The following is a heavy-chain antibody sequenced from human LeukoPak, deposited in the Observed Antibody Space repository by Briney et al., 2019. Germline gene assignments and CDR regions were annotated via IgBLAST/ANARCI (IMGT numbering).Heavy chain of an antibody. D-gene: IGHD3-16*01. V-gene: IGHV4-59*01. CDR1: AGSINNYY. Sequence: SETLSLTCTVSAGSINNYYWSWIRQPPGKGLEWIGYIYYSGSTTYNPSLKSRVTISVDTSKNQFSLKLTSVTAADTGVYYCVRHPRGGPYFDYWGQGTLVTVSS. CDR3: VRHPRGGPYFDY. CDR2: IYYSGST. J-gene: IGHJ4*02.